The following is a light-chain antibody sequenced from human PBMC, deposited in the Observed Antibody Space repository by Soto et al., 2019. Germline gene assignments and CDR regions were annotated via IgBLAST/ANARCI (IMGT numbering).Light chain of an antibody. CDR2: RAS. J-gene: IGKJ4*01. CDR1: QSVRDN. V-gene: IGKV3-15*01. CDR3: QQCNWPLT. Sequence: EILLTQSPGALAVSPGEVATLSCRASQSVRDNLAWYQQKPGQAPRLLIYRASVRATGVPARFSGSGSETEFTLTISSLQSEDFAVYYCQQCNWPLTFGGGTKVDI.